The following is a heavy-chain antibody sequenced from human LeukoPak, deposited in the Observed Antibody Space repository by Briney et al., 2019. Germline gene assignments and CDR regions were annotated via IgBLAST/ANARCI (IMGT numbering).Heavy chain of an antibody. CDR3: ARGPPSGSYDL. V-gene: IGHV3-43*02. CDR2: ITGGGGST. Sequence: GGSLRLSCAASGFTFDDYAMYWVRQAPGKGLEWVSLITGGGGSTYYADSVKGRFTISRDNSKNTLYLQMTSLRDEDTAVYYCARGPPSGSYDLWGPGTMVTVSS. D-gene: IGHD1-26*01. CDR1: GFTFDDYA. J-gene: IGHJ3*01.